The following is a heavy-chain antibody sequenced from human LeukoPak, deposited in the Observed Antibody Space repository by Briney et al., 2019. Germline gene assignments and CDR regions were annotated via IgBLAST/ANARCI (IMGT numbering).Heavy chain of an antibody. Sequence: GGSLRLSCAASGFTFSSYSMNWVRQAPGKGLEWVSSISSSSYIYYADSVKGRFTISRDNAKNSLYLQMNSLRAEDTAVYYCAHDFWSGYYTGWGQGTLVTVSS. D-gene: IGHD3-3*01. CDR3: AHDFWSGYYTG. V-gene: IGHV3-21*01. J-gene: IGHJ4*02. CDR1: GFTFSSYS. CDR2: ISSSSYI.